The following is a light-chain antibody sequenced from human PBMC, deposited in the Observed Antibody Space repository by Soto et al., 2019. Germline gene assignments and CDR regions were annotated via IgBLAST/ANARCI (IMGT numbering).Light chain of an antibody. CDR2: GAS. Sequence: EIVLTQSPATLSVSPGERPTLSCSASQSISSLLAWYQQKPGQAPRLLIYGASTRATGIPARFSGSGSGTDFTLTISSLQSEDFAVYYCQQYYDWPITFGQGTRLEIK. CDR3: QQYYDWPIT. V-gene: IGKV3-15*01. CDR1: QSISSL. J-gene: IGKJ5*01.